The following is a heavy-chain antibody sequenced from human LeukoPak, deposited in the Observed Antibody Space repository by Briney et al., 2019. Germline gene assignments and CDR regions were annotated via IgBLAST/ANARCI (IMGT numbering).Heavy chain of an antibody. D-gene: IGHD6-13*01. CDR2: INPNSGGT. V-gene: IGHV1-2*02. J-gene: IGHJ4*02. Sequence: GASVKVSCKASGYTFTGYYMHWVRQAPGQGLEWMGWINPNSGGTNYAQKFQGRVTMTRDTSISTAYMELSRLRSDDTAVYYCARRGSSWYDGATPYFDYWGQGTLVTASS. CDR1: GYTFTGYY. CDR3: ARRGSSWYDGATPYFDY.